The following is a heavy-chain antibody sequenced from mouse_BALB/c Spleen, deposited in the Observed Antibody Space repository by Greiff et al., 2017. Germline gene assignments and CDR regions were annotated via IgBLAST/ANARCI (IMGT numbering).Heavy chain of an antibody. CDR1: GYTFTDYN. CDR2: IYPYNGGT. J-gene: IGHJ2*01. Sequence: VQLQQSGPELVKPGASVKISCKASGYTFTDYNMHWVKQSHGKSLEWIGYIYPYNGGTGYNQKFKSKATLTVDNSSSTAYMELRNLTSEDSAVYYCADPERDGLFYFDYWGQGTTLTVSA. CDR3: ADPERDGLFYFDY. V-gene: IGHV1S29*02. D-gene: IGHD1-2*01.